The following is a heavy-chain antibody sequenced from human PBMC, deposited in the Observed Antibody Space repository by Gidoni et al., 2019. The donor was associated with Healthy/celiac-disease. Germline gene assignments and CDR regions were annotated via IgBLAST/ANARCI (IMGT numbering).Heavy chain of an antibody. D-gene: IGHD2-2*01. CDR1: GFTVSSNY. J-gene: IGHJ6*02. CDR2: IYSGGST. Sequence: EVQLVESGGGLVQPGGSLRLSCAASGFTVSSNYMSWVRQAPGKGLEWVSVIYSGGSTYYADSVKGRFTISRDNSKNTLYLQMNSLRAEDTAVYYCARENIVVVPAAIGGYYYYYGMDVWGQGTTVTVSS. CDR3: ARENIVVVPAAIGGYYYYYGMDV. V-gene: IGHV3-66*02.